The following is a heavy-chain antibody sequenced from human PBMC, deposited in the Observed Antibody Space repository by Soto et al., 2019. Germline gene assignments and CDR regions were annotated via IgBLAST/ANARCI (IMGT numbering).Heavy chain of an antibody. CDR3: ASRLYAGWLTGSYYDY. V-gene: IGHV2-5*02. Sequence: QITLKESGPTLVKPTQTLTLTCTFSGFSLSTSGAGVGRIRQPPPKAMEWLAVVYWDDDKRYSPSLKSRLIVTKDTSKNRVVLKMTNMDPVDTVSYYCASRLYAGWLTGSYYDYWGPGPRVSVSS. CDR2: VYWDDDK. J-gene: IGHJ4*02. D-gene: IGHD7-27*01. CDR1: GFSLSTSGAG.